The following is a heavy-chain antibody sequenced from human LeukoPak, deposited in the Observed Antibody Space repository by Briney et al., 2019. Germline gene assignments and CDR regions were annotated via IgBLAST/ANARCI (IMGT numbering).Heavy chain of an antibody. CDR3: ARAQTSGWYRI. V-gene: IGHV1-2*02. CDR1: GYTFTSYD. J-gene: IGHJ4*02. CDR2: INPNSGGT. Sequence: ASVKVSCKASGYTFTSYDINWVRQAPGQGLEWMGWINPNSGGTNYAQKFQGRVTMTRDTSISTAYMELSRLRSDDTAVYYCARAQTSGWYRIWGQGTLVTVSS. D-gene: IGHD6-19*01.